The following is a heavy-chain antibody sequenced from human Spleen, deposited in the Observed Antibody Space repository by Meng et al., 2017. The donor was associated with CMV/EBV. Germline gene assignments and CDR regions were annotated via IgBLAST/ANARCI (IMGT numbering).Heavy chain of an antibody. Sequence: YTCTGYYMHWVRQAPGQGLEWMGWMNPNNGGTNYAQKFQGRVTMTRDTSISTAYMELSSLRSDDTAVYYCARDQGYDFWSGSTYYFDYWGQGTLVTVSS. CDR3: ARDQGYDFWSGSTYYFDY. D-gene: IGHD3-3*01. CDR1: YTCTGYY. J-gene: IGHJ4*02. V-gene: IGHV1-2*02. CDR2: MNPNNGGT.